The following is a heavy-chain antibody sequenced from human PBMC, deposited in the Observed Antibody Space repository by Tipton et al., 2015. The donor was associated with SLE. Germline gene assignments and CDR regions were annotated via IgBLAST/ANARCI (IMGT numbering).Heavy chain of an antibody. J-gene: IGHJ4*02. Sequence: QSGAEVKKPGASVKVSCKASGYTFTSYGISWVRQAPGQGLEWMGWISAYNGNTNYAQKLQGRVTMTTDTSTSPAYMELRSLRSDDTAVYYGARATCAARYSSGWYDYWGQGTLVTVSS. CDR2: ISAYNGNT. V-gene: IGHV1-18*01. D-gene: IGHD6-19*01. CDR1: GYTFTSYG. CDR3: ARATCAARYSSGWYDY.